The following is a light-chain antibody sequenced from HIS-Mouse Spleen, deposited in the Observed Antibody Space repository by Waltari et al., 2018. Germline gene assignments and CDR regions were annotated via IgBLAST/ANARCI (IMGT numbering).Light chain of an antibody. CDR1: SSNIGSNY. J-gene: IGLJ3*02. Sequence: QSVLTQPPSASGTPGQRVTISCSGSSSNIGSNYVYWYQQLPGTAPKLTIYRNNQRPAGVPYRFSGSKSGTSASRAISGLRSEDEADYYCAAWDDSLSGRVFGGGTKLTVL. CDR3: AAWDDSLSGRV. V-gene: IGLV1-47*01. CDR2: RNN.